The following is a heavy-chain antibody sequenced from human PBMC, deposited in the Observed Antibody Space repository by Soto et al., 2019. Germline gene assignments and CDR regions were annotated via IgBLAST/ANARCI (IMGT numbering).Heavy chain of an antibody. V-gene: IGHV3-23*01. CDR2: ISGSGGST. J-gene: IGHJ6*02. D-gene: IGHD6-19*01. CDR1: GFTFSSYA. Sequence: PGGSLRLSCAASGFTFSSYAMSWVRQAPGKGLEWVSAISGSGGSTYYADSVKGRFTISRDNSKNTLYLQMNSLRAEDTAVYYCAKGVAVAGVDYYYGMDVWGQGTTVTVSS. CDR3: AKGVAVAGVDYYYGMDV.